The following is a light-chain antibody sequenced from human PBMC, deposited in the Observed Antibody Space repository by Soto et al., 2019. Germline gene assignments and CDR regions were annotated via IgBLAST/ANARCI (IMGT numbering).Light chain of an antibody. V-gene: IGLV2-23*02. CDR1: TSDVGGYDV. Sequence: QSVLTQPASVSGSPGQSITISCSGTTSDVGGYDVVSWYQQHPGKAPKLMIFEVNQRPSGVSDRFSGSKSGNTASLTISGLQAGDEADYYCCSFAGSSTFWVFGGGTKVTV. J-gene: IGLJ3*02. CDR2: EVN. CDR3: CSFAGSSTFWV.